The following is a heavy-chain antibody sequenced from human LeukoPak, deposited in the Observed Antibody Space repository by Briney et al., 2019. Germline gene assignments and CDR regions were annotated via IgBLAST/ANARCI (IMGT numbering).Heavy chain of an antibody. D-gene: IGHD2-2*01. Sequence: GGSLRLSCAASGFTFSSYSMNWVRQAPGKGLEWVSYISSSSSTIYYADSVKGRFTISRDNAKNSLYLQMNSLRAEDTAVYYCARDTSPGYCSSPRCYWFIFDPWGQGTLVIVSS. CDR2: ISSSSSTI. CDR1: GFTFSSYS. V-gene: IGHV3-48*04. CDR3: ARDTSPGYCSSPRCYWFIFDP. J-gene: IGHJ5*02.